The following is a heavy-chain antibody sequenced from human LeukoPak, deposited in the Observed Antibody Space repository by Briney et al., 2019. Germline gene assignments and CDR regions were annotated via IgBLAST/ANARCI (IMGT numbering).Heavy chain of an antibody. J-gene: IGHJ4*02. CDR3: AKRVSGTTFY. CDR2: ISGSGATT. CDR1: GFTFSSYV. D-gene: IGHD1-1*01. Sequence: PGGSLRLSCAASGFTFSSYVMSWVRQAPGKGLEWVSAISGSGATTYYADSVKGRFTISRDNSKNTLYLHMNSLRAEDTAVYYCAKRVSGTTFYWGQGTLVTDSS. V-gene: IGHV3-23*01.